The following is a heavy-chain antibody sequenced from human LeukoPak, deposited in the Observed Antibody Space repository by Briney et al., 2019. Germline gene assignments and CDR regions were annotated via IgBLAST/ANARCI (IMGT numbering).Heavy chain of an antibody. V-gene: IGHV3-7*03. CDR1: GFIFTNYF. J-gene: IGHJ4*02. Sequence: GGSLRLSCAASGFIFTNYFMSWVRQAPGKGLEWVASIKHDGSEKYYVDSVRGRFTISRDNTMNSLYLQMSSLRAEDTAIYYCAKSGAYVIDYWGQGTLVTVSS. CDR3: AKSGAYVIDY. D-gene: IGHD3-10*02. CDR2: IKHDGSEK.